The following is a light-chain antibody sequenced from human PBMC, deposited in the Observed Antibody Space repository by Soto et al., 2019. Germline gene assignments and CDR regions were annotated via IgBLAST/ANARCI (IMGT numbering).Light chain of an antibody. Sequence: FLLLQSPSLPSASVEDRVPPPFRSSYDISSSLAWYQQEPGKPPKLLIYDSSTLQTGVPSRFTGSGSGRKFTLTISGLQFEDFATYFCQQLSHYPYTFGQGTRLEIK. CDR3: QQLSHYPYT. CDR2: DSS. CDR1: YDISSS. V-gene: IGKV1-9*01. J-gene: IGKJ5*01.